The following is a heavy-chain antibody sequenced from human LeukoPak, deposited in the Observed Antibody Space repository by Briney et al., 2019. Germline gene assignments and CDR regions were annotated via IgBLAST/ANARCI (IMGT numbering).Heavy chain of an antibody. J-gene: IGHJ4*02. CDR3: AKDAVPAALGEYFFDY. V-gene: IGHV3-23*01. CDR1: GFSFSSYA. Sequence: GGSLRLSCAASGFSFSSYAMSWVRQAPGKGLEWVSAISKSGDSTFYADSVKGRFTISRDNSKNTLYLQMNSLRDEDTAVYYCAKDAVPAALGEYFFDYWGQGTRVTVSS. CDR2: ISKSGDST. D-gene: IGHD2-2*01.